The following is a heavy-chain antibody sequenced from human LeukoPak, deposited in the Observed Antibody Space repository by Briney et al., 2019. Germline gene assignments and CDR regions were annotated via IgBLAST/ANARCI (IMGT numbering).Heavy chain of an antibody. Sequence: PGGSLRLSCAASGFTFSSYDMHWVRQATGKGLEWVSVIGTSGDTYYAGSVKGRFTISRENAKNSSYLQMNSLTAGDTAVYFCSRVGSSGWPNYFDSWGQGTLVTVLS. CDR3: SRVGSSGWPNYFDS. D-gene: IGHD6-19*01. CDR1: GFTFSSYD. CDR2: IGTSGDT. V-gene: IGHV3-13*04. J-gene: IGHJ4*02.